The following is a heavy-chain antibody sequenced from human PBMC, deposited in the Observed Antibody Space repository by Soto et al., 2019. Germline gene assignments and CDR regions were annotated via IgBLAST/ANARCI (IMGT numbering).Heavy chain of an antibody. J-gene: IGHJ6*02. V-gene: IGHV1-69*06. CDR1: GDTFSNYA. Sequence: QVELVQSGIEVKNPGSSAKVSCKASGDTFSNYAINWVRQAPGQGLEWMGGIIPFYDKPNYAENFLGRVTISADKFTATAYLEVSSLRSEDTAVYFCARGYRELFFYAMDVWGRGTRSSSP. D-gene: IGHD3-10*01. CDR2: IIPFYDKP. CDR3: ARGYRELFFYAMDV.